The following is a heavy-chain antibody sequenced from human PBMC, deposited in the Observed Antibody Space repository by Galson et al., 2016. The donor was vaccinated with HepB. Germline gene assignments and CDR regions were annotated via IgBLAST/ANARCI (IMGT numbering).Heavy chain of an antibody. CDR1: GFTFDDYG. J-gene: IGHJ4*02. D-gene: IGHD2-8*02. CDR3: ARGDTGYFDK. CDR2: INWSGGST. V-gene: IGHV3-20*04. Sequence: SLRLSCAASGFTFDDYGMTWVRQAPGKGLEWVSAINWSGGSTYYGDSVKGRFSISRDNAKNSLYLQMNRLRAGDTALYYCARGDTGYFDKWGQGTLVTVSS.